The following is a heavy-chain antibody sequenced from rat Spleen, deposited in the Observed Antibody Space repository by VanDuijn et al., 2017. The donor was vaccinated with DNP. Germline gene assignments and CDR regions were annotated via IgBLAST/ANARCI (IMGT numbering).Heavy chain of an antibody. CDR3: ARHGRRVFDY. CDR1: GFTFSSFP. Sequence: EVQLVESGGGLVQPGRSMKLSCAASGFTFSSFPMAWVRQAPTKGLDWVATISYDGSSTYYRDSVKGRFTTSRDNTKNTLYLQMDSLRSEDTATYYCARHGRRVFDYWGQGAMVTVSS. CDR2: ISYDGSST. J-gene: IGHJ2*01. D-gene: IGHD1-11*01. V-gene: IGHV5-46*01.